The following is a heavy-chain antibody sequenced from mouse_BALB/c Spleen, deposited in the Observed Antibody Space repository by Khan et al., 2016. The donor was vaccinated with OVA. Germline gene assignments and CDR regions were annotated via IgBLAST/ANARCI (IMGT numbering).Heavy chain of an antibody. Sequence: QVQLKESGPGLVAPSQSLSITCTVAGFSLSDYGVSWIRQPPGKGLEWLGVIWGGGITYYNSALKSRLNISKDNSKSQVFLKMNSLQTDDTAMYYRAKPYYAHYYAMDYWGQGTSVTVSS. J-gene: IGHJ4*01. CDR3: AKPYYAHYYAMDY. D-gene: IGHD2-10*01. CDR2: IWGGGIT. V-gene: IGHV2-6-5*01. CDR1: GFSLSDYG.